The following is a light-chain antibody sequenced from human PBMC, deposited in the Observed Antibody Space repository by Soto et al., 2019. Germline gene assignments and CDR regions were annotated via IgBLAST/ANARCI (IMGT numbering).Light chain of an antibody. CDR2: DAS. CDR3: QQYDDWPET. Sequence: EIVMTQSPATLSVSPGERATLSCRASQSVSSYLAWYQQKPGQAPRLLIYDASTRATGVPARFSGSGSGTEFTLTISSLQSEDLAVYYCQQYDDWPETFGQGTKVEIK. CDR1: QSVSSY. V-gene: IGKV3-15*01. J-gene: IGKJ1*01.